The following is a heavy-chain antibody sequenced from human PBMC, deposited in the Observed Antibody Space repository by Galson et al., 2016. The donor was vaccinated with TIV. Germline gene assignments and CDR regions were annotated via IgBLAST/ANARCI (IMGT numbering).Heavy chain of an antibody. CDR3: ARDFGVSFSPFYGMDV. V-gene: IGHV1-3*01. CDR1: GYTITSYA. Sequence: SVKVSCKASGYTITSYAMHWVRQAPGQRFEWMGWINAGTGDTKFSQKFQGKVTLTRDTSASTVYMGLSSLTSEDTSVYYWARDFGVSFSPFYGMDVWGQGTTVTVSS. CDR2: INAGTGDT. D-gene: IGHD3-16*01. J-gene: IGHJ6*02.